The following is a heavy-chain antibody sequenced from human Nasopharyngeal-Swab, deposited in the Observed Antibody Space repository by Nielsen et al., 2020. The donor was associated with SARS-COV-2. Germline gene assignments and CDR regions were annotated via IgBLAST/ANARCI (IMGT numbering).Heavy chain of an antibody. CDR1: GDTFTNSA. Sequence: SSVTVSCQTSGDTFTNSAISWVRQAPGQGLEWMGGIVPALGLPNYAQKFRGRLTISADRSTTTSYLELSSLRFEDTAIYYCAREGEYGAYDAPDYWGQGTLVTVSS. V-gene: IGHV1-69*10. CDR2: IVPALGLP. J-gene: IGHJ4*02. D-gene: IGHD5-12*01. CDR3: AREGEYGAYDAPDY.